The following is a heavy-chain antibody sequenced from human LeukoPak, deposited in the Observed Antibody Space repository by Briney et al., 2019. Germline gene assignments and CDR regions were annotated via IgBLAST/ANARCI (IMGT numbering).Heavy chain of an antibody. D-gene: IGHD6-13*01. J-gene: IGHJ4*02. CDR3: ANSGYSSSRGGTFDY. V-gene: IGHV3-23*01. CDR2: ITGSGGTT. Sequence: GGSLRLSCAASGFTFSTYSMNWVRQAPGKGLEWVSGITGSGGTTYYADSVKGRLTISRDNSKNTLNLQMNSLRVEDTAVYYCANSGYSSSRGGTFDYWGQGALVTVSS. CDR1: GFTFSTYS.